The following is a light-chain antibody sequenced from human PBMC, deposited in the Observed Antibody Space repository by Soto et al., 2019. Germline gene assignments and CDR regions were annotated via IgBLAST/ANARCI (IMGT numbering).Light chain of an antibody. CDR3: SSCTSSSTLV. V-gene: IGLV2-14*01. CDR1: ISDVGGYNF. CDR2: DVT. Sequence: QSALTQPASVSGSPGQSITISCTGTISDVGGYNFVSWYQQHPGKAPKLMIYDVTNRPSGVSNRFSGSKSGNTASLTISGLQDEDEADYYCSSCTSSSTLVFGGGTKVTVL. J-gene: IGLJ2*01.